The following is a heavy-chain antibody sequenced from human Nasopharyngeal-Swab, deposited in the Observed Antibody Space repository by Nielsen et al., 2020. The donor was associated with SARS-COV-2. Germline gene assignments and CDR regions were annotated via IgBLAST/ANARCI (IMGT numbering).Heavy chain of an antibody. CDR1: GFTFSSYA. Sequence: SCAASGFTFSSYAMSWVRQAPGKGLEWVSAISGSGGSTYYADSVKGRFTISRDNSKNTLYLQMNSLRAEDTAVYYCAKDQPNYYDSSGSFDYWGQGTLVTVSS. V-gene: IGHV3-23*01. CDR3: AKDQPNYYDSSGSFDY. D-gene: IGHD3-22*01. J-gene: IGHJ4*02. CDR2: ISGSGGST.